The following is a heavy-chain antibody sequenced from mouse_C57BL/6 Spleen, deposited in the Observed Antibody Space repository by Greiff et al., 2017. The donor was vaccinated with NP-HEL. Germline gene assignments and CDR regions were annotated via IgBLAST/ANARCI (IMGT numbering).Heavy chain of an antibody. Sequence: EVQLQQSGPELVKPGASVKISCKASGYSFTDYNMNWVKQSNGKSLEWIGVINPNYGTTSYNQKFKGKATLTVDQSSSTAYMQLNSLTSEDSAVYYCAIYYDYDGPYAMDYWGQGTSVTVSS. CDR1: GYSFTDYN. J-gene: IGHJ4*01. V-gene: IGHV1-39*01. D-gene: IGHD2-4*01. CDR2: INPNYGTT. CDR3: AIYYDYDGPYAMDY.